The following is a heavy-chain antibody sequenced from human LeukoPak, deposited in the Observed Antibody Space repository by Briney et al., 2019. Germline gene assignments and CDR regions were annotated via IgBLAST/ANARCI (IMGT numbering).Heavy chain of an antibody. CDR3: GRPNPDSSGYYGSFDP. D-gene: IGHD3-22*01. J-gene: IGHJ5*02. V-gene: IGHV4-39*01. Sequence: PSETLSLTCSVSGGSISSSSDYWGWVRQPPGKGLEWIGSIYHSETTYYNPSLKSRVIISVDTSKNQFSLKLNSVTAADTAAYYCGRPNPDSSGYYGSFDPWGQGILVTVSS. CDR1: GGSISSSSDY. CDR2: IYHSETT.